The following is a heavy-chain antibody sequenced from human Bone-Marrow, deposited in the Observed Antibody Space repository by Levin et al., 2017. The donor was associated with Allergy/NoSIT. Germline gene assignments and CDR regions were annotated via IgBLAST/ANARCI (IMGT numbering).Heavy chain of an antibody. J-gene: IGHJ4*02. Sequence: LSLTCAGSGFPFSSHAMHWVRQAPDKGLEWLAIISYDGSHKFFADSVKGRLSISRDNSKNTVYLQMNSLRPDDTAIYYCARDSWRVMDRGVKALGVYDFDFWGQGALVTVSS. V-gene: IGHV3-30*04. CDR1: GFPFSSHA. CDR3: ARDSWRVMDRGVKALGVYDFDF. D-gene: IGHD3-10*01. CDR2: ISYDGSHK.